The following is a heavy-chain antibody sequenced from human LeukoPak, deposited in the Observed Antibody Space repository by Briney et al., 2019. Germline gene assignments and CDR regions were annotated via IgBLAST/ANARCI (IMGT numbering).Heavy chain of an antibody. J-gene: IGHJ4*02. D-gene: IGHD4-11*01. CDR1: GGSISSGGYY. Sequence: SQTLSLTCTVSGGSISSGGYYWSWIRQPPGKGLEWIGYIYHSGSTYYNPSLKSRVTISVDRSKNQFSLKLSSVTAADTAVYYCARADPTVTTTDYWGQGTLVTVSS. CDR2: IYHSGST. CDR3: ARADPTVTTTDY. V-gene: IGHV4-30-2*01.